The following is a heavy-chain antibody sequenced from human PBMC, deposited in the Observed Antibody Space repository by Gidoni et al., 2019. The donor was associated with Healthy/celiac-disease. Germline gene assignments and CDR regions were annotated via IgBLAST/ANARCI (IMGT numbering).Heavy chain of an antibody. CDR3: ARDPQVTMVRGVIGWFDP. J-gene: IGHJ5*02. CDR2: IYYRGST. CDR1: GGSISSSSYY. D-gene: IGHD3-10*01. Sequence: QLQLQESGPGLVKPSETLSLTCTVSGGSISSSSYYWGWIRQPPGKGLEWIGSIYYRGSTYYNPSLKSRVTISVDTSKNQFSLKLSSVTAADTAVYYCARDPQVTMVRGVIGWFDPWGQGTLVTVSS. V-gene: IGHV4-39*07.